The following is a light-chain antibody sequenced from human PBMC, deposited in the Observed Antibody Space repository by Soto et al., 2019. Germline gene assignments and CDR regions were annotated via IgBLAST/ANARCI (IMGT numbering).Light chain of an antibody. CDR2: DAS. CDR1: QSVSSY. J-gene: IGKJ2*01. CDR3: QLRSSWPRT. Sequence: EIVLTQSPATLSLSPGERATLSCRASQSVSSYLAWYQQKPGQAPRLLIYDASNRATGIPARFSGRGSGTDFTLTISSLEPEDFAVYYCQLRSSWPRTFGQGTKLEIK. V-gene: IGKV3-11*01.